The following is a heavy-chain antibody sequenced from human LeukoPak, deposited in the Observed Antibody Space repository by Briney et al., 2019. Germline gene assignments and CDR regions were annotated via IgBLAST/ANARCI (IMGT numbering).Heavy chain of an antibody. V-gene: IGHV4-31*03. Sequence: SQTLSLTCTVSGGSISSGGYYWSWIRQHPGKGMEWIGYIYYSGSTYYNPSLKSRVTISVDTSKNQFSLKLSSVTAADTAVYYCARWCGDGDYAGCFDYWGQGTLVTVSS. D-gene: IGHD4-17*01. CDR3: ARWCGDGDYAGCFDY. J-gene: IGHJ4*02. CDR2: IYYSGST. CDR1: GGSISSGGYY.